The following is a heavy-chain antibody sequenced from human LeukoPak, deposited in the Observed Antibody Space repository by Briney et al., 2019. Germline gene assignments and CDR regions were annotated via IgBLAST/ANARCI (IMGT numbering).Heavy chain of an antibody. J-gene: IGHJ4*02. Sequence: GGSLRLSCAASGFTFSSYAMSWVRQAPGKGLEWVSAISGSGGCTYYADSVKGRFTISRDNSKNTLYLQMNSLRAEDTAVYYYAKDLYGDYMFDYWGQGTLVTVSS. CDR3: AKDLYGDYMFDY. CDR1: GFTFSSYA. D-gene: IGHD4-17*01. V-gene: IGHV3-23*01. CDR2: ISGSGGCT.